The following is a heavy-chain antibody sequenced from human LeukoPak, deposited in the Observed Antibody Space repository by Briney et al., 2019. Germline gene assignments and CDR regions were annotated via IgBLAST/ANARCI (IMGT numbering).Heavy chain of an antibody. CDR3: ARDSDYGDYGFDP. J-gene: IGHJ5*02. Sequence: GASVKVSCKASGYTFTGYYMHWVRQAPGQGLEWMGWISAYNGNTNYAQKLQGRVTMTTDTSTSTAYMELRSLRSDDTAVYYCARDSDYGDYGFDPWGQGTLVTVSS. CDR1: GYTFTGYY. CDR2: ISAYNGNT. V-gene: IGHV1-18*04. D-gene: IGHD4-17*01.